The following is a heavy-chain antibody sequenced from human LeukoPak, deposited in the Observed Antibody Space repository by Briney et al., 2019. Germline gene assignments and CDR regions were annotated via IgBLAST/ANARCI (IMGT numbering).Heavy chain of an antibody. CDR1: GYTFTDYY. CDR3: AQDQYSGSYYY. Sequence: ASVKVSCKASGYTFTDYYMHWLRQAPGQGLEWMGWVIPTSGDTNYAQKFQGRVAMTRDTSINTVYMELSSLRADDTAVYYCAQDQYSGSYYYWGQGTLVAVSS. J-gene: IGHJ4*02. CDR2: VIPTSGDT. V-gene: IGHV1-2*02. D-gene: IGHD1-26*01.